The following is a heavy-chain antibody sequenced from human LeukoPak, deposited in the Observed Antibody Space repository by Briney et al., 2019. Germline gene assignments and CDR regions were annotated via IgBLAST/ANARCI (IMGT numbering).Heavy chain of an antibody. J-gene: IGHJ4*02. V-gene: IGHV1-69*13. Sequence: SVKVSCKTSGGTFSSYAISWVRQAPGQGLEWMGGIIPIISTANYAQKFQGRVTITADESTSTAYMELSSLRSEDTAVYYCARGYYDSSGYYYLGYWGQGTLVTVSS. CDR2: IIPIISTA. D-gene: IGHD3-22*01. CDR3: ARGYYDSSGYYYLGY. CDR1: GGTFSSYA.